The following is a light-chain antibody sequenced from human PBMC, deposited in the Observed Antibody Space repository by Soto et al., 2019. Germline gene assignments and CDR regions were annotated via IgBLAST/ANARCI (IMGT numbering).Light chain of an antibody. CDR1: QGISNY. CDR3: QKYDSVPFT. Sequence: DIQITQSPSSLSASVGDRVTITCRASQGISNYLAWYQQKPGKVPSLLIYAASTLQSGVPSRFSGSGSGTDFTLTISSLQPEDVATYYCQKYDSVPFTFGPGTQVDIK. V-gene: IGKV1-27*01. J-gene: IGKJ3*01. CDR2: AAS.